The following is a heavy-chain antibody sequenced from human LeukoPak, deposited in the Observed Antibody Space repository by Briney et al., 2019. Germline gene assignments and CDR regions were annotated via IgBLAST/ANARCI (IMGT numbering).Heavy chain of an antibody. D-gene: IGHD3-9*01. CDR2: INHSGST. J-gene: IGHJ4*02. CDR3: ATQYYDILTGYYEFDY. CDR1: GGSINSYY. V-gene: IGHV4-34*01. Sequence: PSETLSLTCTVSGGSINSYYWSWIRQPLGKGLEWIGEINHSGSTNYNPSLKSRVTISVDTSKNQFSLKLSSVTAADTAVYYCATQYYDILTGYYEFDYWGQGTLVTVSS.